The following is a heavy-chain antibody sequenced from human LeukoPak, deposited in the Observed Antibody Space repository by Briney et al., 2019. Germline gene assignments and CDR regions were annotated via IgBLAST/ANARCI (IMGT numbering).Heavy chain of an antibody. V-gene: IGHV5-51*01. D-gene: IGHD3-10*01. CDR3: ARLPYYYGSGSQGGFDY. CDR2: IYPGDSDT. Sequence: GESLKISCKGSGYSFTSYWIGWVRQLPGKGLEWMGIIYPGDSDTRYSPSFQGQVTISADKSISTAYLQWSSLKASDTAMYYCARLPYYYGSGSQGGFDYWGQGTLVTVSS. CDR1: GYSFTSYW. J-gene: IGHJ4*02.